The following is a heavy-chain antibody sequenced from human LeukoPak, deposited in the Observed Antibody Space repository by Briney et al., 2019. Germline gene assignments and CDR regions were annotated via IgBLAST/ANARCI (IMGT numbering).Heavy chain of an antibody. D-gene: IGHD3-10*01. Sequence: PGKSLRLSCAASGFTFSRYGMHWVRQAPGKGLEWVAVIWYDGSNKDYADSVKGRFTISRDNSKNTLYLQMNSLRAEDTAVYYCARGQAYYYASGTYYRLDYWGQGTLVTVSS. J-gene: IGHJ4*02. CDR1: GFTFSRYG. CDR2: IWYDGSNK. V-gene: IGHV3-33*01. CDR3: ARGQAYYYASGTYYRLDY.